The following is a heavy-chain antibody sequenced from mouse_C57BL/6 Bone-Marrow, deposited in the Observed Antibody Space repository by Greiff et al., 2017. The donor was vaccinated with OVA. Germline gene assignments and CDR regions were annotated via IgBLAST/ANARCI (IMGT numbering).Heavy chain of an antibody. CDR1: GYTFTDYY. CDR2: IYPGTGNT. D-gene: IGHD1-1*01. V-gene: IGHV1-76*01. J-gene: IGHJ2*01. CDR3: AREGTGVATDDFDY. Sequence: QVQLQQSGAELVRPGASVKLSCKASGYTFTDYYINWVKQTPGHGLEWIARIYPGTGNTYYNEKFKGKATLTAEKSSSTAYMQLSSLTSEDSAVYFCAREGTGVATDDFDYWGQGTTVTVSS.